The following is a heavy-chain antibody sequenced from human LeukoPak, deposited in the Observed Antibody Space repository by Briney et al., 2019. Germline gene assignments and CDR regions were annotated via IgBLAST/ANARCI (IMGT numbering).Heavy chain of an antibody. D-gene: IGHD4-23*01. V-gene: IGHV1-3*01. CDR1: GYTFTSYA. CDR2: INAGNGNT. J-gene: IGHJ4*02. CDR3: ARDGEHGGKGLDY. Sequence: ASVKVSCKASGYTFTSYAMHWVRQAPGQRLEWMGWINAGNGNTKYSQKFQGRVTITRDTSASTAYMELSSLRSDDTAVYYCARDGEHGGKGLDYWGQGTLVTVSS.